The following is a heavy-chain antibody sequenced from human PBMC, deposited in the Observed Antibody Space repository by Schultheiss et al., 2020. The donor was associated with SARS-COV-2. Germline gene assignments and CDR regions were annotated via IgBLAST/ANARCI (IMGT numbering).Heavy chain of an antibody. D-gene: IGHD3-10*01. Sequence: GGSLRLSCAASGFTFSSYSMNWVRQAPGKGLEWVSSISSSSYIYYADSVKGRFTISRDNAKNSLYLQMNSLRAEDTAVYYCARDRVPFGCWFDPWGQGTLVTVSS. J-gene: IGHJ5*02. V-gene: IGHV3-21*01. CDR1: GFTFSSYS. CDR3: ARDRVPFGCWFDP. CDR2: ISSSSYI.